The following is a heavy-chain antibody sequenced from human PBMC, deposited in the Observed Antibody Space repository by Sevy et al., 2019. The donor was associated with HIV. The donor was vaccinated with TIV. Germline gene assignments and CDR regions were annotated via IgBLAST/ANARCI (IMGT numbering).Heavy chain of an antibody. Sequence: ASVKVSCKASGYTFTGDYLHWVRQAPGQGLEWMGRVYPNSGGTNYAQKFQGRVTMTRDTSISTVYMELSSLRSDDTAVYYCARDGGGGTTNSGMDVWGQGTTVTVSS. CDR3: ARDGGGGTTNSGMDV. J-gene: IGHJ6*02. D-gene: IGHD1-7*01. V-gene: IGHV1-2*06. CDR2: VYPNSGGT. CDR1: GYTFTGDY.